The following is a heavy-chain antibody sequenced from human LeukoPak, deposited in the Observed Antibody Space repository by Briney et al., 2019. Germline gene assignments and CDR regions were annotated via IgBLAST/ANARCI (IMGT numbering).Heavy chain of an antibody. Sequence: ASVKVSCKASGYTFTSYGISWVRQAPGQGLEWVGWISAYNGNTNYAQKLQGRVTITTDTSTSSAYMELRSLRSDDTAVYYCAREDTMLAGPDYWGQGTLVTVSS. CDR1: GYTFTSYG. V-gene: IGHV1-18*01. J-gene: IGHJ4*02. D-gene: IGHD3-10*02. CDR2: ISAYNGNT. CDR3: AREDTMLAGPDY.